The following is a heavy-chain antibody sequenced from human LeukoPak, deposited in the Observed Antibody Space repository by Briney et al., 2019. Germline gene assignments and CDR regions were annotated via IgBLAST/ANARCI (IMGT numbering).Heavy chain of an antibody. J-gene: IGHJ3*02. V-gene: IGHV3-21*01. CDR1: GFTFSSYS. Sequence: PGGSLRLSCAASGFTFSSYSMNWVRQAPGKGLEWVSSISSSSSYIYYADSVKGRFTISRDNAKNSLYLQMNSLRAEDTAVYYCARGTIFGVVTSGVAFDIWGQGTMVTVSS. CDR2: ISSSSSYI. CDR3: ARGTIFGVVTSGVAFDI. D-gene: IGHD3-3*01.